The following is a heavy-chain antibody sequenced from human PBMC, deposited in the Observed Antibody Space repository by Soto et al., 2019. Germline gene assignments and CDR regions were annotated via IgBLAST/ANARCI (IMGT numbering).Heavy chain of an antibody. Sequence: GASVKVSCKASGYTFTGYYMHWVRQAPGQGLEWMGWISPNSGGTNYAQKFQGRVTMTRDTSISTAYMELSRLRSDDTAVYYCARDLLENSSSSGTYGMDVWRQGTTVTVSS. CDR1: GYTFTGYY. D-gene: IGHD6-6*01. V-gene: IGHV1-2*02. J-gene: IGHJ6*02. CDR2: ISPNSGGT. CDR3: ARDLLENSSSSGTYGMDV.